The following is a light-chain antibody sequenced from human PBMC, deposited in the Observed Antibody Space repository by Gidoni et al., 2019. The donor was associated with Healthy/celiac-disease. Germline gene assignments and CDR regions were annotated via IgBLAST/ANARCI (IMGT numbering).Light chain of an antibody. V-gene: IGKV3-20*01. J-gene: IGKJ4*01. CDR2: GAS. CDR1: QSVSSSY. CDR3: QQYGSSRLT. Sequence: EIVLTQSPGTLSLSPGERDTLSCRASQSVSSSYLAWYQQKPGQAPRLLIYGASSRATGIPDRFSGSGSGTDFTLTISILEPEDFAVYYCQQYGSSRLTFGGGTKVEIK.